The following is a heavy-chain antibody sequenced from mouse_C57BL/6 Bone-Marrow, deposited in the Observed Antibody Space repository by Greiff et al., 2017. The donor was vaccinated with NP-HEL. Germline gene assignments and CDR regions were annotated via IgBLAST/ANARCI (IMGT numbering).Heavy chain of an antibody. CDR2: SRNKANDYTT. CDR1: GFTFSDFY. J-gene: IGHJ1*03. D-gene: IGHD2-5*01. CDR3: ARDASNYWYFDV. V-gene: IGHV7-1*01. Sequence: KLVESGGGLVQSGRSLRLSCATSGFTFSDFYMEWVRQAPGKGLEWIAASRNKANDYTTEYSASVKGRFIVSRDTSQSILYLQMNALRAEDTAIYYCARDASNYWYFDVWGTGTTVTVSS.